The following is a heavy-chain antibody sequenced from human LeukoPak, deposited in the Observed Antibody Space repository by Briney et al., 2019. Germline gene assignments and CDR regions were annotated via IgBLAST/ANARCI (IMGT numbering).Heavy chain of an antibody. Sequence: PGGSLRLSCAASGFTFSSYSMNWVRQAPGKGLEWVSSISSDSSYIYYADSVKGRFTISRDNAKNSLYLQMNSLRAEDTAVYYCARGLGGRGKNWFDPWGQGTLVTVSS. V-gene: IGHV3-21*01. CDR1: GFTFSSYS. CDR3: ARGLGGRGKNWFDP. J-gene: IGHJ5*02. CDR2: ISSDSSYI. D-gene: IGHD3-16*01.